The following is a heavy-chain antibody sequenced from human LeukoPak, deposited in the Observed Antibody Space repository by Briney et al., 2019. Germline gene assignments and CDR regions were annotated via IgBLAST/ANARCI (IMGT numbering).Heavy chain of an antibody. Sequence: SETLSLTCTVSGGSISIYYWSWLRQPPGKGLEWIGYIYNSGSTIYNPSLRSRVTISVDTSKNQFSLKLNSVTAADTAVYYCERDRELTYWSQGTLVTVSS. CDR3: ERDRELTY. CDR1: GGSISIYY. D-gene: IGHD1-26*01. CDR2: IYNSGST. J-gene: IGHJ4*02. V-gene: IGHV4-59*01.